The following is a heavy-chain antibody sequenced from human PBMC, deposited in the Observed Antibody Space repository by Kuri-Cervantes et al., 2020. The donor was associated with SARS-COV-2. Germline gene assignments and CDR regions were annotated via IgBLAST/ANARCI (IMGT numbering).Heavy chain of an antibody. J-gene: IGHJ5*02. CDR2: ISAYNGNT. Sequence: ASVKVSCKASGYTFTSYYMHWVRQAPGQGLEWMGWISAYNGNTNYAQKLQGRVTMTTDTSTGTAYMELRSLRSDDTAVYYCARAPPVITMVQGVIRNWFDPWGQGTLVTVSS. V-gene: IGHV1-18*04. D-gene: IGHD3-10*01. CDR1: GYTFTSYY. CDR3: ARAPPVITMVQGVIRNWFDP.